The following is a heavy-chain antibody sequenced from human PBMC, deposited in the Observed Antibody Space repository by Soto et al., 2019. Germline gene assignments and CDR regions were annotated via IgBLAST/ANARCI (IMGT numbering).Heavy chain of an antibody. Sequence: SLTCAISGDSVSTNSAALNWVRQSPSIGLEWLGRTYYTSKWFNDYAVSVKGRITINPDTSKNQFSLQLNSVTPEDTAVYYCAGGYGMNVWGQGTTVTVSS. CDR1: GDSVSTNSAA. CDR3: AGGYGMNV. CDR2: TYYTSKWFN. J-gene: IGHJ6*02. V-gene: IGHV6-1*01.